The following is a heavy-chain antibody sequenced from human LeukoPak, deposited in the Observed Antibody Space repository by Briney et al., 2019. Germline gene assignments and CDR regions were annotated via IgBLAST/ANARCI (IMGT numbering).Heavy chain of an antibody. V-gene: IGHV4-39*07. CDR3: ARRAYYYDSSGYYNWFDP. CDR1: GGSISRSGFY. J-gene: IGHJ5*02. CDR2: IYYSGST. D-gene: IGHD3-22*01. Sequence: PSETLSPTCTVSGGSISRSGFYWGWIRQPPGKGLEWIGGIYYSGSTYYNPSLRSQVTISLDTSKNQFSLKLSSVTAADTAVYYCARRAYYYDSSGYYNWFDPWGQGTLVTVSS.